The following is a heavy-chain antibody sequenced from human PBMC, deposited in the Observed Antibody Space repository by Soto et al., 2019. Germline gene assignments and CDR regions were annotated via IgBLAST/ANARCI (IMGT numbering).Heavy chain of an antibody. J-gene: IGHJ4*02. V-gene: IGHV4-59*01. CDR1: GGSMSSYY. CDR2: ISYSGST. D-gene: IGHD2-15*01. CDR3: ARADPDASVGY. Sequence: SETLSLTCTVSGGSMSSYYWTWLRQSPGRGLEWIGYISYSGSTYYNPSLKSRVPISADTSKNQFSLRMNSMIAADTAVYYCARADPDASVGYWGQGTLVTVSS.